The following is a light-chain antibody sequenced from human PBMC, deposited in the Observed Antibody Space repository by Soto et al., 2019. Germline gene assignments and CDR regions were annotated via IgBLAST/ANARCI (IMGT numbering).Light chain of an antibody. Sequence: EIVLTQSPATLSLSPGERVTLSCRASQSVSKFLAWYQQRPGQAPRLLMYDVSNRATGIPAGFSGSGSGTDFTLTISGLEPEDVAVYYCQHRSNFGPGTKVDIK. V-gene: IGKV3-11*01. CDR1: QSVSKF. CDR3: QHRSN. CDR2: DVS. J-gene: IGKJ3*01.